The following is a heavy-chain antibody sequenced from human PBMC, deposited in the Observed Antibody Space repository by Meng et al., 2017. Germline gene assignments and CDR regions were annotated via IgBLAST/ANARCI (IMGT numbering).Heavy chain of an antibody. CDR3: TRDREGGYYDLMDY. D-gene: IGHD3-9*01. Sequence: EVQLVESGGGLVQPGGSLRLSCAASGFSFRSYAIHWVRQAPGKGLEHVCGINSSGGDIHCANSVKGRFTISRDNSNNALFLQMGSLRAEDMAVYYCTRDREGGYYDLMDYWGQGTLVTVSS. CDR1: GFSFRSYA. V-gene: IGHV3-64*01. CDR2: INSSGGDI. J-gene: IGHJ4*02.